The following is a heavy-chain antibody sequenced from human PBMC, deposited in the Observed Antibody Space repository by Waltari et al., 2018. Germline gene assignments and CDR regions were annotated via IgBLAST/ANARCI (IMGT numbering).Heavy chain of an antibody. Sequence: QLQLQESGPGLVKPSETLSLPCTVPRSSLSNTNYYGGWVRQPPGKGLEWIGSFYKSGTTYYNPSLKSRVTISVDTSNNQFSLKLNSVTAADTAVYYCVRGYPDIVATISDYWGQGTLVIVSS. V-gene: IGHV4-39*07. CDR3: VRGYPDIVATISDY. CDR1: RSSLSNTNYY. CDR2: FYKSGTT. J-gene: IGHJ4*02. D-gene: IGHD5-12*01.